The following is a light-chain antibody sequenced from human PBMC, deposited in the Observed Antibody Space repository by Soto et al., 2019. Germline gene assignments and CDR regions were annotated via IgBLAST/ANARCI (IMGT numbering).Light chain of an antibody. V-gene: IGKV3-20*01. Sequence: EIVLTQSPDTLSLSPGERATLSCRASQSVSSSYLAWYQQTPGQAPRLLIYGTSNRATGIPDRFXGXXXGXXXXLTISRLEPEDFAVYYCQQYGNSRWTFGQGTKVEIK. CDR3: QQYGNSRWT. J-gene: IGKJ1*01. CDR2: GTS. CDR1: QSVSSSY.